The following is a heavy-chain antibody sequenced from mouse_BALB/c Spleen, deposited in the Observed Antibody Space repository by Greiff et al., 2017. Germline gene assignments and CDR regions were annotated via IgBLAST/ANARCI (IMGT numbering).Heavy chain of an antibody. Sequence: DVKLLESGPGLVKPSQSLSLTCTVTGYSITSDYAWNWIRQFPGNKLEWMGYISYSGSTSYNPSLKSRISITRNTSKNQFFLQLNSVTTEDTATYYCARDGNYVGAMDYWGQGTSVTVSS. CDR3: ARDGNYVGAMDY. CDR2: ISYSGST. J-gene: IGHJ4*01. CDR1: GYSITSDYA. V-gene: IGHV3-2*02. D-gene: IGHD2-1*01.